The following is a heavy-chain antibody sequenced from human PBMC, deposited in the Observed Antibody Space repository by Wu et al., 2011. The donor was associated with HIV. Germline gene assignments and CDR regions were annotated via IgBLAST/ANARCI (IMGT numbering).Heavy chain of an antibody. CDR1: GYTFNTYA. J-gene: IGHJ4*02. CDR3: ARDPPGYPYYFDY. D-gene: IGHD5-12*01. V-gene: IGHV1-18*01. Sequence: QVQLVQSGAEVKKPGASVKVSCKASGYTFNTYAISWVRQAPGQGLEWIGWIRTYNGETNYAQNLQGRVTVTTDTSTSTVYMEVRSLRSDDTAVYYCARDPPGYPYYFDYWGQGTLVTVSS. CDR2: IRTYNGET.